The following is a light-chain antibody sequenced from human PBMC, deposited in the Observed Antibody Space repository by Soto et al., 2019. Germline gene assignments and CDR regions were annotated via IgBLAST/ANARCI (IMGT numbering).Light chain of an antibody. CDR2: GAS. J-gene: IGKJ5*01. CDR3: HQYGRSPP. Sequence: EIVLTQSPGTLSLSPGERATLSCRASQSVSSSYLAWYQQKTGQAPRLLIYGASSRATGIPDRFSGSGSGTDFPLTISILEPEVFAVYYCHQYGRSPPFGQGTRLEIK. CDR1: QSVSSSY. V-gene: IGKV3-20*01.